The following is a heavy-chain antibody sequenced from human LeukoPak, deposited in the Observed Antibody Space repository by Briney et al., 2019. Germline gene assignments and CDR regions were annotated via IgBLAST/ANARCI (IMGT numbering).Heavy chain of an antibody. CDR2: IYTSGST. J-gene: IGHJ6*03. CDR3: ARDCDSSSWYEGHYYMDV. V-gene: IGHV4-4*07. D-gene: IGHD6-13*01. Sequence: SETLSLTCTVSGGSISSYYWSWIRQPAGKGLEWIGRIYTSGSTNYNPSLKSRVTISVDTSKNQFSLKLSSVTAADTAVYYCARDCDSSSWYEGHYYMDVWGKGTTVTVSS. CDR1: GGSISSYY.